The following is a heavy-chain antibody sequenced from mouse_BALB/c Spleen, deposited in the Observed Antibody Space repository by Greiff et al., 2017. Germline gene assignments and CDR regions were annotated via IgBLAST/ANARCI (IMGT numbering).Heavy chain of an antibody. CDR2: INPNNGGT. V-gene: IGHV1-18*01. CDR1: GYTFTDYN. D-gene: IGHD1-1*01. Sequence: EVQLQESGPELVKPGASVKIPCKASGYTFTDYNMDWVKQSHGKSLEWIGDINPNNGGTIYNQKFKGKATLTVDKSSSTAYMELRSLTSEDTAVYYCARAGLLDAMDYWGQGTSVTVSS. J-gene: IGHJ4*01. CDR3: ARAGLLDAMDY.